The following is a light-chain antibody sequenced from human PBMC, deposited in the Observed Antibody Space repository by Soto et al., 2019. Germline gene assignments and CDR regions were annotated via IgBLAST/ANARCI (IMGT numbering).Light chain of an antibody. V-gene: IGKV1-27*01. J-gene: IGKJ1*01. CDR2: AAS. CDR3: QQRSNWTPSLT. Sequence: IQMTQSPSSLSASVGDRVTISCRASQVIGNDLAWYQQKPGKVPKLLIYAASTLQSGVPSRFSGSGSGTDFTLTISSLEPEDFAVYYCQQRSNWTPSLTFGQGTKVDIK. CDR1: QVIGND.